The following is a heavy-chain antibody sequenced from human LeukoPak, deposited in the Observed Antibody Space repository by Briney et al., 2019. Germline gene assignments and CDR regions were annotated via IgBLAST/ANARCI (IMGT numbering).Heavy chain of an antibody. CDR2: ISAYNGNT. D-gene: IGHD3-22*01. CDR1: GYTFTSYG. J-gene: IGHJ4*02. CDR3: ARNYYGSSGYSIPFDY. V-gene: IGHV1-18*01. Sequence: ASVKVSCEGSGYTFTSYGISWVRQAPGQGLEWMGWISAYNGNTNYAQKLQGRVTMTTDTSTSTAYMELRSLRSDDTAVYYCARNYYGSSGYSIPFDYWGQGTLVTVSS.